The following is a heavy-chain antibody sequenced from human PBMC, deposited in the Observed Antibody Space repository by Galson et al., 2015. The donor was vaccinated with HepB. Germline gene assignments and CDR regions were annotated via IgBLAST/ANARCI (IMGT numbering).Heavy chain of an antibody. CDR3: ARDLGERPYSSSWYYYYYGMDV. V-gene: IGHV3-21*01. CDR1: GFTFSSYS. J-gene: IGHJ6*02. Sequence: SLRLSCAASGFTFSSYSMNWVRQAPGKGLEWVSSISSSSSYIYYADSVKGRFTISRDNAKNSLYLQMNSLRAEDTAVYYCARDLGERPYSSSWYYYYYGMDVWGQGTTVTVSS. CDR2: ISSSSSYI. D-gene: IGHD6-13*01.